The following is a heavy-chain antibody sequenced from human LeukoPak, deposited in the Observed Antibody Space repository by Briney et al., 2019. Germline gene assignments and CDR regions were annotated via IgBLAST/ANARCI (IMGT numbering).Heavy chain of an antibody. CDR1: GASISSNY. J-gene: IGHJ4*02. D-gene: IGHD6-13*01. CDR3: ARDSRISWFFL. V-gene: IGHV4-59*12. CDR2: IYYSGST. Sequence: SETLSLTCTVSGASISSNYWSWIRQPPGKGLEWIGYIYYSGSTNYNPSLNSRVTISVDTSKNQFSLTLSSVTAADTAVYYCARDSRISWFFLWGQGTLVTVSS.